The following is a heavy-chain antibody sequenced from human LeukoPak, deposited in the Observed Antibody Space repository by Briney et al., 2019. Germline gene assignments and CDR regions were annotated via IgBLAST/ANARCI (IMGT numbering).Heavy chain of an antibody. CDR3: AKKAQYNGNYPLDY. J-gene: IGHJ4*02. V-gene: IGHV3-74*01. Sequence: GGSLRLSCTASGFSFGSYWMHWVRQAPGKGLVWVSRINGDGSSTSYADSVKGRFTISRDNSKNTLYLQMNSLRAEDTALYFCAKKAQYNGNYPLDYWGQGTLVTVSS. CDR2: INGDGSST. D-gene: IGHD1-26*01. CDR1: GFSFGSYW.